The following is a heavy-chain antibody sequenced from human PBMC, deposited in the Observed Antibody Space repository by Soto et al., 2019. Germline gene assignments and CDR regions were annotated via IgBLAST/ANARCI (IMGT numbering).Heavy chain of an antibody. J-gene: IGHJ5*02. CDR1: GGSISSYY. Sequence: PEETLSLTCTVSGGSISSYYWSWIRQPPGKGLEWIGYIYYSGSTNYNPSLKSRVTISVDTSKNQFSLKLSSVTAADTAVYYCARGTGKNCSGGSCHEKQFRLFDPWGQGTLVTVSS. D-gene: IGHD2-15*01. CDR2: IYYSGST. V-gene: IGHV4-59*01. CDR3: ARGTGKNCSGGSCHEKQFRLFDP.